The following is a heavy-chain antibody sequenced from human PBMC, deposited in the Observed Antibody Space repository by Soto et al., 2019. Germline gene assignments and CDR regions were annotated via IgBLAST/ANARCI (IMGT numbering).Heavy chain of an antibody. V-gene: IGHV1-69*13. Sequence: SVKVSCKASGGTFSSYAISWVRQAPGQGLEWMGGIIPIFGTANYAQKFQGRVTITADESTSTAYMELSSLRSEDAAVYYCARGGIAAAGAFDYWGQGTLVTVSS. CDR2: IIPIFGTA. CDR1: GGTFSSYA. D-gene: IGHD6-13*01. J-gene: IGHJ4*02. CDR3: ARGGIAAAGAFDY.